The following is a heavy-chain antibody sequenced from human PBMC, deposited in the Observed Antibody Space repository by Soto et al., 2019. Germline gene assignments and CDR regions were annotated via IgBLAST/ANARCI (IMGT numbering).Heavy chain of an antibody. Sequence: SETLSLTCAVYGGSFSGYYWSWIRQPPGKGLEWIGEINHSGSTNYNPSLKSRVTISVDTSKSQFSLKLSSVTAADTAVYYCARRDYDFWSGYRSHFDYWGQGTLVTVSS. D-gene: IGHD3-3*01. CDR1: GGSFSGYY. CDR3: ARRDYDFWSGYRSHFDY. CDR2: INHSGST. V-gene: IGHV4-34*01. J-gene: IGHJ4*02.